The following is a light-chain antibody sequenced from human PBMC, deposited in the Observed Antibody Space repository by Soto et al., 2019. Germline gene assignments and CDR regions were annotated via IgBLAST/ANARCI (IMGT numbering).Light chain of an antibody. V-gene: IGKV1-6*01. CDR2: AAS. CDR3: LLDYAYFWA. Sequence: AIQVTQPPSSLSASVGDRVTITCRTSQGIRSALGWYQQKPGKVPKLLIYAASTLQSGVPSRFSGSGSGRDFTLTISSLQPEDFATYYCLLDYAYFWAFGQGTKVEIK. CDR1: QGIRSA. J-gene: IGKJ1*01.